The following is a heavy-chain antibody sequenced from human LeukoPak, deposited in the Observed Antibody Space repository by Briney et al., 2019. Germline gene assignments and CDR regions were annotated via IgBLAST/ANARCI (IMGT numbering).Heavy chain of an antibody. Sequence: GGSLRLSCEGSAFIFSGHWMNWVRQTPGKGLEWVASITEDGSERQHVDYVQRRFYISRDIIKSSLFIHMNSLRAEDTTVYYYARGLYYYDRSVYYFAALDIWGQGTIVTVSS. CDR2: ITEDGSER. D-gene: IGHD3-22*01. J-gene: IGHJ3*02. V-gene: IGHV3-7*03. CDR3: ARGLYYYDRSVYYFAALDI. CDR1: AFIFSGHW.